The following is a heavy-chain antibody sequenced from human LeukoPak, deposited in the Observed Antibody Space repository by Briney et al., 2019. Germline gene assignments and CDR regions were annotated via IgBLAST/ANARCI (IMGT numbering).Heavy chain of an antibody. CDR1: GFRFPNAW. J-gene: IGHJ4*02. V-gene: IGHV3-49*04. D-gene: IGHD2-21*02. Sequence: PGGSLRLSCAASGFRFPNAWMTWVRQAPGKGLEWVGFIRSKAYGGTTEYAASVKGRFTISRDDSKSIAYLQMNSLKTEDTAVYYCTRDLVIEYCGGDCPPGDYWGQGTLVTVSS. CDR2: IRSKAYGGTT. CDR3: TRDLVIEYCGGDCPPGDY.